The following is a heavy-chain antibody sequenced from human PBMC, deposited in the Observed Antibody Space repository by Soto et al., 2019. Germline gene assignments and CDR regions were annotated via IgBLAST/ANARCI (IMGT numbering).Heavy chain of an antibody. CDR2: IYHSGST. CDR1: GGSISSSNW. Sequence: SETLSLTCAVSGGSISSSNWWNWVRQPPGKGLEWIGEIYHSGSTNYNPSLKSRVTISVDTSKNQFSLKLSSVTAADTAVYYCARHENGWLLRFDYWGQGTLVTVSS. V-gene: IGHV4-4*02. J-gene: IGHJ4*02. D-gene: IGHD3-9*01. CDR3: ARHENGWLLRFDY.